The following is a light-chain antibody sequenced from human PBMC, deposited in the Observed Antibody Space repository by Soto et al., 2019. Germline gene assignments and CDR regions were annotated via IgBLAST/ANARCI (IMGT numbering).Light chain of an antibody. CDR1: QSVSSSY. J-gene: IGKJ3*01. Sequence: EIVLTQSPGTLSLSPGERATLSCRASQSVSSSYLSWYQQKPGQAPRLLIYGASSRATGIPDRFSGSGSGTDFTLTISRLEPEDVAVYYCQQYWSSLFTLGPGTKVEIK. CDR3: QQYWSSLFT. CDR2: GAS. V-gene: IGKV3-20*01.